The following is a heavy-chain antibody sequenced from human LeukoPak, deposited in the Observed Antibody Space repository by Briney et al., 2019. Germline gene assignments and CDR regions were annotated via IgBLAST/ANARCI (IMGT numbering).Heavy chain of an antibody. J-gene: IGHJ4*02. CDR3: AKGGIVVVPAAGPLGY. D-gene: IGHD2-2*01. V-gene: IGHV3-30*02. CDR2: IRYDGSNK. Sequence: GGSLRLSCAASGFTFSSYGMHWVRQAPGKGLEGVAFIRYDGSNKYYADSVKGRFTISRDNSKNTLYLQMNSLRAENTAVYYCAKGGIVVVPAAGPLGYWGQGTLVTVSS. CDR1: GFTFSSYG.